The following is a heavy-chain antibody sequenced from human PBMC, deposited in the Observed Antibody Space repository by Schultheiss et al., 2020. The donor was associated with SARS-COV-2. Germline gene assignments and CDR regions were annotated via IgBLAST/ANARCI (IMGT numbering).Heavy chain of an antibody. CDR1: GFSLSNARMG. CDR3: ARIAGATSGMDV. J-gene: IGHJ6*02. Sequence: SGPTLVKPTETLTLTCTVSGFSLSNARMGVSWIRQPPGKALEWLARIDWDDDKFYSTSLKTRLTISKDTSKNQVVLTMTNMDPVDTATYYCARIAGATSGMDVWGQGTTVTVSS. CDR2: IDWDDDK. D-gene: IGHD5-12*01. V-gene: IGHV2-70*04.